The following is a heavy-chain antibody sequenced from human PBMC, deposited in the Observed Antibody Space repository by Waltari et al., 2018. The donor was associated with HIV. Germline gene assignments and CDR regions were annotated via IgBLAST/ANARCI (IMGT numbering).Heavy chain of an antibody. Sequence: QITLKESGPTLVKPTQTLTLTCTFPGFSLSTSGVGVGWIRQPPGKALECLALIYWDDDKRYSPSLNSRLTITKDTSKNQVVLTMTNMDPVDTATDYCAHRLVAFGGVIAPNDAFDIWGQGTMVTVSS. CDR2: IYWDDDK. CDR1: GFSLSTSGVG. CDR3: AHRLVAFGGVIAPNDAFDI. V-gene: IGHV2-5*02. J-gene: IGHJ3*02. D-gene: IGHD3-16*02.